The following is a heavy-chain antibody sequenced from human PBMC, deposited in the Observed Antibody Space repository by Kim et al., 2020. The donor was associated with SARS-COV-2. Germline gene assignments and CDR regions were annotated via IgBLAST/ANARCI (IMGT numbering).Heavy chain of an antibody. J-gene: IGHJ5*02. Sequence: PSLRTRVTLHVDTSKHQFSLKRSSVTAADTAVYYCAREGSGDYVVNWFDPWGQGTLVTVSS. CDR3: AREGSGDYVVNWFDP. V-gene: IGHV4-31*02. D-gene: IGHD4-17*01.